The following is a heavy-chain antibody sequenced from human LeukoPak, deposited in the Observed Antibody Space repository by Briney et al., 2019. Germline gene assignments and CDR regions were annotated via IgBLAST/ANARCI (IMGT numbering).Heavy chain of an antibody. J-gene: IGHJ4*02. CDR1: GGSISSSSYY. V-gene: IGHV4-39*07. CDR2: IYYSGST. Sequence: SETLSLTCTVSGGSISSSSYYWGWIRQPPGKGLEWIGSIYYSGSTYYNPSLKSRVTISVDTSKNQFSLKLSSVTAADTAVYYCASLRRDGYNPYFDYWGQGTLVTVSS. CDR3: ASLRRDGYNPYFDY. D-gene: IGHD5-24*01.